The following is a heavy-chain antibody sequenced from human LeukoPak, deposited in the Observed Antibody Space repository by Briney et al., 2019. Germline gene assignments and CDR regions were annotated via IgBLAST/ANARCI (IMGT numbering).Heavy chain of an antibody. D-gene: IGHD4-23*01. J-gene: IGHJ3*02. CDR3: ARRGHDYGGNGDEFAFDI. V-gene: IGHV3-9*01. CDR2: ISWNSGSI. CDR1: GFTFDDYA. Sequence: GGSLSLSCAASGFTFDDYAMHWVRQAPGKGLEWVSGISWNSGSIGYADSVKGRFTISRDNAKNSLYLQMNSLRAEDTAVYYCARRGHDYGGNGDEFAFDIWGQGTMVTVSS.